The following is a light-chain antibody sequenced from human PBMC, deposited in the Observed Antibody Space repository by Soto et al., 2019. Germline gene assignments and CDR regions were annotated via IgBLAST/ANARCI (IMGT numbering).Light chain of an antibody. J-gene: IGLJ1*01. V-gene: IGLV2-14*01. CDR2: EVS. Sequence: QSVLIQPASVSGSPGQSITISCTGTSRDVGGSNYVSWYQHHPHRAPKLLIYEVSYRPSGVSSRFSGSKSGKTASLTISGLQAEDEADYYCSSKTSRNTYVFGTGTKVTVL. CDR3: SSKTSRNTYV. CDR1: SRDVGGSNY.